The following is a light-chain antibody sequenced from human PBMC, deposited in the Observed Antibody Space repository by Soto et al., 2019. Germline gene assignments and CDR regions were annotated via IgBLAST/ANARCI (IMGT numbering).Light chain of an antibody. CDR1: RDVGSD. CDR3: LQDYNYPLT. Sequence: QMTQSPSSLSASFGEKIIITCRASRDVGSDVSWYQQQPGQAPKLLIYAASSLQSGVPSRFSGSGSGTDFTLTISSLQPADFATYYCLQDYNYPLTFGRGTKVDIK. V-gene: IGKV1-6*02. J-gene: IGKJ4*01. CDR2: AAS.